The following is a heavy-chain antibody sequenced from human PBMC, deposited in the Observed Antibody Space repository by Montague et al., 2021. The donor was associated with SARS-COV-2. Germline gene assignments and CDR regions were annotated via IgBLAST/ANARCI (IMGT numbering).Heavy chain of an antibody. Sequence: SFYASGFIFSSYEMNWVRQAPGKGLEWVSHISNSGDTKYYADSVKVRFTISRDNAKNSLYLQMSSLRAEDTAVYYCARAGEGYYYDSSGFLYWGQGILVTVSS. CDR2: ISNSGDTK. CDR3: ARAGEGYYYDSSGFLY. V-gene: IGHV3-48*03. D-gene: IGHD3-22*01. J-gene: IGHJ4*02. CDR1: GFIFSSYE.